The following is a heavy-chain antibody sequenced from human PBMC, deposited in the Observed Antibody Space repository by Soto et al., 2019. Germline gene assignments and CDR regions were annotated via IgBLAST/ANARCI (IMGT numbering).Heavy chain of an antibody. J-gene: IGHJ4*02. CDR3: ARGGAYCGGDWPHDH. V-gene: IGHV1-46*03. CDR1: GYTFTSYY. Sequence: VASVKLSCKASGYTFTSYYMHWVLQAPGQGLEWMGIINPSGGSTSYAQKFQGRVTMTRDTSTSTVYMELSSLRSEDTAVYYCARGGAYCGGDWPHDHWGKGTVGTVPQ. CDR2: INPSGGST. D-gene: IGHD2-21*02.